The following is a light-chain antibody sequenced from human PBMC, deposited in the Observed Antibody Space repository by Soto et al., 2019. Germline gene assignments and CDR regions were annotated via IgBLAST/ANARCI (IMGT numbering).Light chain of an antibody. CDR3: QSYDKRLTAYV. Sequence: QSALTQPRSVSGSPGQSVTISCTGTSGDVGAYDRVSWYQHHPTKAPKLIIYDVTNRPSGVPYRFSGSKSGSTASLTISGLQAEDEADYYCQSYDKRLTAYVFGTGTKVTVL. CDR2: DVT. J-gene: IGLJ1*01. CDR1: SGDVGAYDR. V-gene: IGLV2-11*01.